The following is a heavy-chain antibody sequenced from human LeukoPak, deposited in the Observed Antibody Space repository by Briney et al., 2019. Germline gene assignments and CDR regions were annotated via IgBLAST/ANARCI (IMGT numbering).Heavy chain of an antibody. Sequence: SETLSLTCTVSGDSISSYYWNWIRQSPGKGLEWIGYIYYSGSTNYNPSLKSRVTISVDTSKNQFSLKLSSVTAADTAVYYCAKGYCSGGNCYAYSFDYWGQGTLVTVSS. CDR3: AKGYCSGGNCYAYSFDY. V-gene: IGHV4-59*01. J-gene: IGHJ4*02. CDR2: IYYSGST. CDR1: GDSISSYY. D-gene: IGHD2-15*01.